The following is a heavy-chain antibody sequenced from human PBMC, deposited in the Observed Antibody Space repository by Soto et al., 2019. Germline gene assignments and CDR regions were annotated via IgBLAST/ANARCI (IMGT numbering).Heavy chain of an antibody. CDR1: GGSISSYY. D-gene: IGHD1-1*01. Sequence: SETLSLTCTVSGGSISSYYWSWIRQPAGKGLEWIGRIYTSGSTNYNPSLKSRVTMSVDTSKNQFSLKLSSVTAADTAVYYCARGSWKAIYYYHGMDVWGQGTTVTVPS. V-gene: IGHV4-4*07. J-gene: IGHJ6*02. CDR2: IYTSGST. CDR3: ARGSWKAIYYYHGMDV.